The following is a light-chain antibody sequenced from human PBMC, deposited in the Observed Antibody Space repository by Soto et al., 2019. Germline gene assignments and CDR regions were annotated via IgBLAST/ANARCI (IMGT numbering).Light chain of an antibody. CDR2: LGS. V-gene: IGKV2-28*01. CDR3: MQALQTPLT. J-gene: IGKJ4*01. Sequence: DLESAQCKLWLPLSPGELASIACRSSQSLLHSTGYNYLHWSLQKPGQSPQPLIYLGSNRASGVPDRFSGSGSGTDFTLKLSRVEAEDVAVYNCMQALQTPLTFGGGTKVDI. CDR1: QSLLHSTGYNY.